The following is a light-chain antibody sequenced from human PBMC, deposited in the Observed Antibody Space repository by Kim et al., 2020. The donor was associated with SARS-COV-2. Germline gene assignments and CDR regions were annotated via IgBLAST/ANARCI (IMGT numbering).Light chain of an antibody. V-gene: IGLV3-19*01. CDR3: NSRDSSGDHYV. Sequence: GQTVRITCQGDSLRSYYASWFQQKSGQAPVLVIYAKNNRPSGIPDRFSGSSSGNTASLTITGAQAEDEADYYCNSRDSSGDHYVFGSGTKVTVL. CDR2: AKN. J-gene: IGLJ1*01. CDR1: SLRSYY.